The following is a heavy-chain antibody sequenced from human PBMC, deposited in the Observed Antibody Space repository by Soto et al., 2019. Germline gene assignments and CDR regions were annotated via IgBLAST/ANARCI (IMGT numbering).Heavy chain of an antibody. CDR3: ARCKYHYDSSGYYPNWFDP. CDR2: IIPSFGTA. D-gene: IGHD3-22*01. Sequence: SVKVSCKASGGTFSSYSISWVRQARGQGLEWMGGIIPSFGTANFAPKFQGRVTITADESTSTAYMELSSLRSEDTAVYYCARCKYHYDSSGYYPNWFDPWGQGTLVTVSS. CDR1: GGTFSSYS. J-gene: IGHJ5*02. V-gene: IGHV1-69*13.